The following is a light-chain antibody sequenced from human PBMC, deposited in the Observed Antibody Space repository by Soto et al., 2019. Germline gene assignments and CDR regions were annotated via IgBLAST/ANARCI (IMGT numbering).Light chain of an antibody. Sequence: QSVLTQPASVSGSPGQSITISCTGASSDIGSYHLVSWYQQHPGKAQKLIIYEDSKWPSGVSDRFSGSKSGYTATLTICGFQAEEEVDYSCASLAGITGGYVLETGTKVTV. J-gene: IGLJ1*01. V-gene: IGLV2-23*01. CDR3: ASLAGITGGYV. CDR1: SSDIGSYHL. CDR2: EDS.